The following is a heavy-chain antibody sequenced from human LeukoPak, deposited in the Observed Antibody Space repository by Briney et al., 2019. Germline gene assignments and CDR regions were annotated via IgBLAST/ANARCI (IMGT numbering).Heavy chain of an antibody. CDR3: ARENVNRGSSXXXXXFXMDV. V-gene: IGHV1-8*01. CDR2: MNPYSGIT. CDR1: GYTFTSSYD. J-gene: IGHJ6*01. D-gene: IGHD6-13*01. Sequence: GASVKVSCKASGYTFTSSYDINWVRQAPGQGLEWMGWMNPYSGITGYPQKFQGRVTMTRDTSISTAYMELSSLTSEDTAVYFCARENVNRGSSXXXXXFXMDVWXXGTAVTVS.